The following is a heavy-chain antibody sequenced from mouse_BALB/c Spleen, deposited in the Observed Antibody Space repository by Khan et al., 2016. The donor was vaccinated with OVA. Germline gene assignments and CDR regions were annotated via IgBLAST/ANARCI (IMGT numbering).Heavy chain of an antibody. V-gene: IGHV3-2*02. Sequence: EVKLLESGPGLVKPSQSLSLTCTVTGYSITSVYAWNWIRQFPGNKLEWMGYISYSGVTSYTPSLKSRISITRDTSKNQFFLQLNSVTTEDTATYYCARGNYYGYYFDYWGQGTTLTVSS. CDR2: ISYSGVT. CDR3: ARGNYYGYYFDY. CDR1: GYSITSVYA. J-gene: IGHJ2*01. D-gene: IGHD1-1*01.